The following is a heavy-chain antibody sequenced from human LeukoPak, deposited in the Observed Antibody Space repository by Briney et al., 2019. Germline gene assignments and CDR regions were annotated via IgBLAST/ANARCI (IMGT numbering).Heavy chain of an antibody. Sequence: PGGSLRLSCAASGFTFSNYAMSWVRQAPGKGLVWVSRINSDGSSASYADSVKGRFTISRDNAKNTLYLQMNSLRAEDTAVYYCARDRIVGATIDAFDIWGQGTMVTVSS. J-gene: IGHJ3*02. V-gene: IGHV3-74*01. CDR1: GFTFSNYA. CDR3: ARDRIVGATIDAFDI. CDR2: INSDGSSA. D-gene: IGHD1-26*01.